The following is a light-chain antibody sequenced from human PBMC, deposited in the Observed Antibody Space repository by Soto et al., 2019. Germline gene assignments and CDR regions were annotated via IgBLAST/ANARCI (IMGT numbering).Light chain of an antibody. CDR2: DNN. CDR3: GTWDTSLSAVV. Sequence: QSALTQPPSVSAAPGQKVTISCSGSSSNIGNNYVSWYQHLPGTAPKLLIYDNNERPSGIPDRFSGSKSGTSATLGITGLQTGDEADYYCGTWDTSLSAVVFGGGTKLTVL. CDR1: SSNIGNNY. V-gene: IGLV1-51*01. J-gene: IGLJ2*01.